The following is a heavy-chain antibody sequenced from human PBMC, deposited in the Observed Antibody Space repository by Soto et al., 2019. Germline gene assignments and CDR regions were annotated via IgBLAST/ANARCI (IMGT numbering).Heavy chain of an antibody. Sequence: GGSLRLSCAASGFTFSSYAMHWVRQAPGKGLEWVAVLSYDGSNKYYADSVKGRFTISRDNSKNTLYLQMNSLRAEDTAVYYCARGTYGDYMDAFDIWGQGTMVTVSS. D-gene: IGHD4-17*01. CDR3: ARGTYGDYMDAFDI. V-gene: IGHV3-30-3*01. CDR1: GFTFSSYA. CDR2: LSYDGSNK. J-gene: IGHJ3*02.